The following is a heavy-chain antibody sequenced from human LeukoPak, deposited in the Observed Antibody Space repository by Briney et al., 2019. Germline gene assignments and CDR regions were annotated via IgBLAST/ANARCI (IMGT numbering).Heavy chain of an antibody. D-gene: IGHD2-8*02. CDR2: ISDSGDNT. Sequence: PGGSLRLPGAASGFNFGSNYITGFARAPGKGLEGFSVISDSGDNTYYADSVKGRFTVSRDNSRDTLYLQMNSLRAEDTALYYCAKKIGTGPGHNWFDPWGQGTLVTVSS. CDR1: GFNFGSNY. J-gene: IGHJ5*02. CDR3: AKKIGTGPGHNWFDP. V-gene: IGHV3-23*01.